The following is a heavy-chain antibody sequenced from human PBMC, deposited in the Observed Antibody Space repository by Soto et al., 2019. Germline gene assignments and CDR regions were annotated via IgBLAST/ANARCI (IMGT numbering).Heavy chain of an antibody. CDR2: IKQDGSEI. CDR3: ASVRTVNYYGMDV. CDR1: GFSFSNYW. J-gene: IGHJ6*02. V-gene: IGHV3-7*05. Sequence: GSLRLSCAASGFSFSNYWMSWVRQAPGKGLEWVANIKQDGSEIYYVDSVKGRFTISRDNAKNSLFLQMNSLRAEDTAVYYCASVRTVNYYGMDVWGQGTTVTVSS.